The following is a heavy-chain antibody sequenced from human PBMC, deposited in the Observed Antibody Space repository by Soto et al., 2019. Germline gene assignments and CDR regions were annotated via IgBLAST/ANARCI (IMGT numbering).Heavy chain of an antibody. Sequence: SETLSLTCSVSGDSVNSPSFFWSWIRQPPGKGLEWIGYMYYSGTTNYNPSLKSRATMSVDTSKNQFSLKRSSVTAADTAFYYCARHSGGGGYSDFWGQGTLVTVSS. V-gene: IGHV4-61*01. J-gene: IGHJ4*02. CDR3: ARHSGGGGYSDF. CDR2: MYYSGTT. D-gene: IGHD3-16*01. CDR1: GDSVNSPSFF.